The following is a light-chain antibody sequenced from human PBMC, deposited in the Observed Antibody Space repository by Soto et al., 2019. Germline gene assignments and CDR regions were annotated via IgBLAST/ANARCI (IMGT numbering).Light chain of an antibody. J-gene: IGKJ4*02. Sequence: DIQMTQSPSSLSASVGDRVTITCRASQSISNSLNWYQQKPGKAPDLLIYTTSSLQSGVPSRFSGSGSGIDFTLTISSLQPEDFATYYCQQSYSTPPMFGGWTNVEIK. CDR2: TTS. CDR1: QSISNS. CDR3: QQSYSTPPM. V-gene: IGKV1-39*01.